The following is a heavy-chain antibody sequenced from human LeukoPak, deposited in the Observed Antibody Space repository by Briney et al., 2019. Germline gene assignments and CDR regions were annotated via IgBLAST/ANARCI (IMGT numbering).Heavy chain of an antibody. V-gene: IGHV3-23*01. CDR3: APVSRDYSYASYH. CDR1: GLTISTRD. Sequence: HAGGSLRLSCAASGLTISTRDMTWVRQAPGKGLECVTLISRSGGSTEYADSVKGRFTISRDNSKNTLFLQMNSLRAEDTAIYYCAPVSRDYSYASYHWGQGTLVTVSS. D-gene: IGHD5-18*01. CDR2: ISRSGGST. J-gene: IGHJ4*02.